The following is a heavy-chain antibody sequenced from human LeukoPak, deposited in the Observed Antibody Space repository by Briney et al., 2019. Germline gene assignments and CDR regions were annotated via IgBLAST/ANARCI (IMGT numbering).Heavy chain of an antibody. Sequence: GGSLRLSCAASGFTFSSYAMHWVRQAPGKGLEWVAVISYDGSNKYYADSVKGRFTISRDNSKNTLYLQMSSLRVEDTAMYYCAKGYNYGSKWGQGTLVTVSS. CDR1: GFTFSSYA. CDR3: AKGYNYGSK. V-gene: IGHV3-30*04. CDR2: ISYDGSNK. D-gene: IGHD5-18*01. J-gene: IGHJ4*02.